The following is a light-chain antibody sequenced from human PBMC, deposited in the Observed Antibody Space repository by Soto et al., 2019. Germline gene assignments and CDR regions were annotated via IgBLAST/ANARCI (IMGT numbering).Light chain of an antibody. J-gene: IGKJ4*01. CDR3: QQYGSSPLLT. CDR1: QSVSSSY. CDR2: GAS. Sequence: EILLTQSPGTLSLSPGERATLSCRASQSVSSSYLAWYQQKPGQAPRLLIYGASSRATGIPDRFSGSGSGTDFTLTISRLEPEDFAVYYCQQYGSSPLLTFGGGTKVDIK. V-gene: IGKV3-20*01.